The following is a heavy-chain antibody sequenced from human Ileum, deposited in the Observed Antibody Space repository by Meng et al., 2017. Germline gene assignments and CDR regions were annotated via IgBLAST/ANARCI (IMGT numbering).Heavy chain of an antibody. Sequence: QVRLQESGQGRVEPSGTLSLTCTVSGGSISSSFYWSWFRQSPGKGLEWIGQIYLAGSPNYNPSLESRVTISVDKSKNQFSLRLTSVTAADTAIFYCVRHGGKYFDSWGQGTLVTVSS. CDR2: IYLAGSP. CDR3: VRHGGKYFDS. V-gene: IGHV4-4*02. J-gene: IGHJ4*02. D-gene: IGHD2-15*01. CDR1: GGSISSSFY.